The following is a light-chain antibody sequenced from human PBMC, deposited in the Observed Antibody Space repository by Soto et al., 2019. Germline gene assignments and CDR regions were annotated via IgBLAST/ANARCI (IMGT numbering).Light chain of an antibody. Sequence: QCALTQPASVSRSAGQSISISSIGTSSDVGAFNYVSWYQHHPGKAPQLIIYDVTSRPSGVSNRFSASKSGNTASLTISGLQAEDEADYYCSSYTTRNTEVFGTGTKVTVL. V-gene: IGLV2-14*03. CDR3: SSYTTRNTEV. CDR1: SSDVGAFNY. J-gene: IGLJ1*01. CDR2: DVT.